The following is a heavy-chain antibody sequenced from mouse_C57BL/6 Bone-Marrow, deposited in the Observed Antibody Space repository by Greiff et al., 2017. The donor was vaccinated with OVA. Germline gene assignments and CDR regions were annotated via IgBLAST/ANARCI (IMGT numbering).Heavy chain of an antibody. Sequence: VKLQQPGAELVKPGASVKLSCKASGYTFTSYWMHWVKQRPGQGLEWIGMIHPNSGSTNYNEKFKSKATLTVDKSSSTAYMQLSSLTSEDSAVYYCANYGSRDWYFDVWGTGTTVTVSS. CDR1: GYTFTSYW. CDR3: ANYGSRDWYFDV. V-gene: IGHV1-64*01. J-gene: IGHJ1*03. CDR2: IHPNSGST. D-gene: IGHD1-1*01.